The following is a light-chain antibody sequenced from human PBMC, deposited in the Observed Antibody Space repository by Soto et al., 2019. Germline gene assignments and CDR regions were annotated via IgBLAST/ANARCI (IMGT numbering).Light chain of an antibody. CDR2: AAS. CDR3: QQSYSTPWT. CDR1: QSISSD. J-gene: IGKJ1*01. V-gene: IGKV1-39*01. Sequence: DIQMTQSPSSLSASVGDRVTITCRASQSISSDLNWYQQKPGKAPKLLIYAASSLQSGVPSRFSGSGSGTDFTLTISSLQPEDFATYYCQQSYSTPWTFGQGTKV.